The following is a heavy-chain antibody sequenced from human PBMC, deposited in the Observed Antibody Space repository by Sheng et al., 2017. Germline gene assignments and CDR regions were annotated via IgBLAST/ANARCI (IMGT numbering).Heavy chain of an antibody. V-gene: IGHV4-38-2*01. J-gene: IGHJ5*02. CDR2: SIIVGAP. CDR1: GYSISSGYY. CDR3: ARSSSTYYYGWGSDP. Sequence: QVQLQESGPGRVKPSETLSLTCAVSGYSISSGYYWGWIRQPPGRGWSGLGVSIIVGAPTTNPSLKSRVAIXVDTSKTLVLPEAELRDRRRHGRLFXARSSSTYYYGWGSDPWGQGTLVTVS. D-gene: IGHD3-22*01.